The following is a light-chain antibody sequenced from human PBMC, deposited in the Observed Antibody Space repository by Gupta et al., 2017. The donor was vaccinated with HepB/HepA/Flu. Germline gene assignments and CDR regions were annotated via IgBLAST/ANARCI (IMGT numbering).Light chain of an antibody. J-gene: IGLJ2*01. V-gene: IGLV3-25*03. CDR3: QSADSSGTYVV. Sequence: SYELTQPPSVSVSPGQTARITCSGDALPKQYAYWYQQKPGQAPVLVIYKDSERPSGIPERFSGSSSGTTVTLTISGVQAEDEADYYCQSADSSGTYVVFGGGTKLNVI. CDR1: ALPKQY. CDR2: KDS.